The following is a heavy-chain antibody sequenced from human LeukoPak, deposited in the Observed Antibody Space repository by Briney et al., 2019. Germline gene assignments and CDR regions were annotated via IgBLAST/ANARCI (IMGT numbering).Heavy chain of an antibody. CDR2: ISGTSTYI. J-gene: IGHJ6*02. D-gene: IGHD3-10*01. V-gene: IGHV3-21*01. CDR1: GFTFSTHR. CDR3: ARDRGFIGVFYNGIDV. Sequence: GGSLRLSCAASGFTFSTHRMHLGRQAPGKGLEWVSSISGTSTYIHYSDSVRGRFTISRDNAKNSLYLQMNSLRAEDTAVYYCARDRGFIGVFYNGIDVWGQGTTVTVSS.